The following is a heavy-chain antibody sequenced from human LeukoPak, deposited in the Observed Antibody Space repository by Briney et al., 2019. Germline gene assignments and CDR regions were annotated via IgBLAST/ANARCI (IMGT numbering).Heavy chain of an antibody. J-gene: IGHJ4*02. CDR3: ARDGHVGGIQLWY. Sequence: SVKVSCKASGGTFSSYAISWVRQAPGQGLEWMGGIIPIFGTANYAQKFQGRVTITTDESTSTAYMELSSLRSEDTAVYYCARDGHVGGIQLWYWGQGTLVTVSS. D-gene: IGHD5-18*01. CDR2: IIPIFGTA. CDR1: GGTFSSYA. V-gene: IGHV1-69*05.